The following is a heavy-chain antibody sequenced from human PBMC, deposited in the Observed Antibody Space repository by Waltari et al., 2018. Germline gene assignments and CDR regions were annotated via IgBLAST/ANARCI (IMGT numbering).Heavy chain of an antibody. CDR1: GYTFTSYD. D-gene: IGHD6-13*01. CDR3: ARVLSGSSSWYKDY. V-gene: IGHV1-8*01. J-gene: IGHJ4*02. CDR2: MNPNSANT. Sequence: QVQLVQSGAEVKKPGASVKVSCKASGYTFTSYDINWVRPATGQGLEWMGWMNPNSANTGYAQKFQGRVTMTRNTSISTAYMELSSLRSEDTAVYYCARVLSGSSSWYKDYWGQGTLVTVSS.